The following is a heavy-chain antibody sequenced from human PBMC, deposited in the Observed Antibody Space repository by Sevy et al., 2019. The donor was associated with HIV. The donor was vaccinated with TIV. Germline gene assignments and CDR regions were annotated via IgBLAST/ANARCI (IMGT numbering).Heavy chain of an antibody. CDR2: IGTAGDT. J-gene: IGHJ6*03. CDR3: ARGGLGPVAGTRIYYYYMDV. CDR1: GFTFSSYD. D-gene: IGHD6-19*01. Sequence: GGSLRLSCAASGFTFSSYDVHWVRQATGKGLEWVSAIGTAGDTYYPGSVKGRFTISRENAKNSLYLQMNSLRAGDTAVYYCARGGLGPVAGTRIYYYYMDVWGKGTTVTVS. V-gene: IGHV3-13*01.